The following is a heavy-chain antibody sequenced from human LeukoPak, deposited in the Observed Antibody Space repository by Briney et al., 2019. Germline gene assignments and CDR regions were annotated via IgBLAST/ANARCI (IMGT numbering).Heavy chain of an antibody. Sequence: SETLSLTCTVSGGSISSYYWSWIRQPPGKGLEWIGYIYYSGSTNYNPSLKSRVTISVDTSKNQFSLKLSSVTAADTGVYYCARTVGAYSSSWYLYWGQGILVTVSS. D-gene: IGHD6-13*01. J-gene: IGHJ4*02. V-gene: IGHV4-59*01. CDR2: IYYSGST. CDR1: GGSISSYY. CDR3: ARTVGAYSSSWYLY.